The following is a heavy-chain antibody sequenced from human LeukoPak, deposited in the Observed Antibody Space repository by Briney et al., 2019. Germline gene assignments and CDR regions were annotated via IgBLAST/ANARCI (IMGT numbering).Heavy chain of an antibody. Sequence: GGSLRLSCAASGFTFDDYAMHWVRQAPGKGLEWVSGISWNSGSIGYADSVKGRFTISRDNAKNSLYLQMNSLRAEDTALYYCANDLSGWFDYWGQGTLVTVSS. CDR3: ANDLSGWFDY. CDR2: ISWNSGSI. J-gene: IGHJ5*01. D-gene: IGHD6-19*01. V-gene: IGHV3-9*01. CDR1: GFTFDDYA.